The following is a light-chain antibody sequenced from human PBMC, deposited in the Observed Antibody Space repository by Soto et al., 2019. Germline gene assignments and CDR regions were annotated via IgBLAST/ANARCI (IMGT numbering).Light chain of an antibody. Sequence: EIVLTQSPATLSLSPGERATLSCRASQSVSSYLAWYQQKPGQAPRLLIYDASNRATGIPARFSGSGSGTDFTLTISSREPEDSAVYYCQQARTFGRGTKVEIK. CDR2: DAS. V-gene: IGKV3-11*01. J-gene: IGKJ1*01. CDR1: QSVSSY. CDR3: QQART.